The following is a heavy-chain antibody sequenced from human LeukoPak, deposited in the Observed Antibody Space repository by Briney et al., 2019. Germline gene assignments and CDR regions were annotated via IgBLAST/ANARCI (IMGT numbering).Heavy chain of an antibody. CDR2: IYTSGST. CDR3: ARDPERNYDFWSGYTMPFDN. Sequence: PSETLSLTCTVSGGSISSGSYYWSWIRQPAGKGLEWIGRIYTSGSTNYNPSLKSRVTISVDTSKNQFSLKLSSVTAADTAVYYCARDPERNYDFWSGYTMPFDNWGQGTLVTVSS. D-gene: IGHD3-3*01. J-gene: IGHJ4*02. CDR1: GGSISSGSYY. V-gene: IGHV4-61*02.